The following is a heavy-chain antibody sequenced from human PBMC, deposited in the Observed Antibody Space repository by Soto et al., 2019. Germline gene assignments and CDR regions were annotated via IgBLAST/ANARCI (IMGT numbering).Heavy chain of an antibody. CDR1: GGSIASYN. CDR3: ARRAVVAVTGSLDNWLDP. CDR2: VYNSGST. D-gene: IGHD2-21*01. V-gene: IGHV4-59*01. Sequence: SETLSLTCTVSGGSIASYNWNWLRQPPGKALEWIGYVYNSGSTNYNPSLKSRVTISVDTSKNQFSLKVNSVTAADTAVYYCARRAVVAVTGSLDNWLDPWGQGILVTVSS. J-gene: IGHJ5*02.